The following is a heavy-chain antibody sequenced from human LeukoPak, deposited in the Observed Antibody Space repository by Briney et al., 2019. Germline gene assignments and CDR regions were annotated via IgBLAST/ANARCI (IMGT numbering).Heavy chain of an antibody. CDR1: GNSISSGDYY. Sequence: SETLSLTCTVSGNSISSGDYYWSWIRQPAGKGLEWIGRIYTSGSTTYNPSLKSRVTISGDTSENQFFLRLSSVTAADTAVYYCARASYSYDISGWVPFDYWGQGTLVTVSS. D-gene: IGHD3-22*01. CDR2: IYTSGST. V-gene: IGHV4-61*02. CDR3: ARASYSYDISGWVPFDY. J-gene: IGHJ4*02.